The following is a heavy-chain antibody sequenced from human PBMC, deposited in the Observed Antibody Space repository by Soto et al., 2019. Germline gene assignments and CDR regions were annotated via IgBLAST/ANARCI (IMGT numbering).Heavy chain of an antibody. J-gene: IGHJ4*02. CDR3: ASSDETHFDS. Sequence: SETLSLTCTVSGGSISSSSYYWGWIRQPPGKGLEWIGSIYYSGSTYYNPSLKSRVTISVDKSKNQFSLKLSSVTVADTAVYYCASSDETHFDSWSQGTLVTVSS. V-gene: IGHV4-39*07. CDR2: IYYSGST. CDR1: GGSISSSSYY.